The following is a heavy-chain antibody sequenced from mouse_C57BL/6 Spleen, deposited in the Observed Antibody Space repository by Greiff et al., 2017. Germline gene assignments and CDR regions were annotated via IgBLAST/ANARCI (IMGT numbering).Heavy chain of an antibody. D-gene: IGHD2-1*01. CDR2: LSDGGSYT. CDR1: GFTFSSYA. CDR3: AREEGYYGNYGD. V-gene: IGHV5-4*01. J-gene: IGHJ3*01. Sequence: VHLVESGGGLVKPGGSLKLSCAASGFTFSSYAMSWVRQTPEKRLEWVATLSDGGSYTYYPDNVKGRFTISRDNAKNNLYLQMSHLKSEDTAMYYCAREEGYYGNYGDWGQGALVTVSA.